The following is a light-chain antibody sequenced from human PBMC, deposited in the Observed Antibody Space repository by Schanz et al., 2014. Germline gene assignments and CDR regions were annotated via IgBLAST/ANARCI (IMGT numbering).Light chain of an antibody. CDR2: DVS. CDR1: SSDVGGYNY. CDR3: SSYTLSSTVI. V-gene: IGLV2-14*01. Sequence: QSALTQPASVSGSPGQSITISCTGTSSDVGGYNYVSWYQQHLGKAPKLMIYDVSNRPSGVSNRFSGSKSGNAASLTISGLQAEDEADYYCSSYTLSSTVIFGGGTKLTVL. J-gene: IGLJ2*01.